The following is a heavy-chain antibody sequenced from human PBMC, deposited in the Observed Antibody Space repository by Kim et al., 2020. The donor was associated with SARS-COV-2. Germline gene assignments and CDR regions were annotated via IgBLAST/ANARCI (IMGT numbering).Heavy chain of an antibody. Sequence: SETLSLTCAVYGGSFSGYYWSWIRQPPGKGLEWIGEINHSGSTNYNPSLKSRVTISVDTSKNQFSLKLSSVTAADTAVYYCARGGITMVRGVIKAIDYWG. CDR2: INHSGST. CDR1: GGSFSGYY. V-gene: IGHV4-34*01. J-gene: IGHJ4*01. CDR3: ARGGITMVRGVIKAIDY. D-gene: IGHD3-10*01.